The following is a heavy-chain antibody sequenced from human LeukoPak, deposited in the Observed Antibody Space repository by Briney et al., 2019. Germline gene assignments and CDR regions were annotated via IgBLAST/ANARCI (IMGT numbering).Heavy chain of an antibody. CDR2: IYSDGST. D-gene: IGHD5-12*01. CDR1: GFTVSSNY. V-gene: IGHV3-66*02. Sequence: GGSLRLSCAASGFTVSSNYMNWVRQAPGKGLEWVSVIYSDGSTYYADSVKGRFTISRDNSKNTLYLQRNSLRPEDTAVYYCARDRGSDAWDYWGQGTLVSVSS. J-gene: IGHJ4*02. CDR3: ARDRGSDAWDY.